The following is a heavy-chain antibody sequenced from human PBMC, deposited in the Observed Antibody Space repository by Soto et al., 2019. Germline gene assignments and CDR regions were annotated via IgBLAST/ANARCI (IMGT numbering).Heavy chain of an antibody. Sequence: QVQLQESGPGLVKPSQTLSLTCTVSGGSISSGGYYWSWIRQPPGKGLEWIGYIYYSGSTYYNPSLKSRVTISVDTSKNQFSLKLSSVTAADTAVYYCAREPSGYSGYDPCFDYWGQGTLVTVSS. CDR2: IYYSGST. CDR3: AREPSGYSGYDPCFDY. CDR1: GGSISSGGYY. J-gene: IGHJ4*02. D-gene: IGHD5-12*01. V-gene: IGHV4-30-4*08.